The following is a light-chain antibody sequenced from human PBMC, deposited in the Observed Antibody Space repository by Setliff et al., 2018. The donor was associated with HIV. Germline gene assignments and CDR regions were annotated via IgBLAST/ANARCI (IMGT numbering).Light chain of an antibody. Sequence: QSVLTQPASVSGSPGQSITTSCTGTSSDVGGYNFVSWYQQHPGKAPKLMIYDVSNRPSGVSNRFSGSKSGNTASLTISGLQAEDEADYYCSSYAGSSTQVLGTGTKVTVL. CDR3: SSYAGSSTQV. CDR2: DVS. CDR1: SSDVGGYNF. J-gene: IGLJ1*01. V-gene: IGLV2-14*03.